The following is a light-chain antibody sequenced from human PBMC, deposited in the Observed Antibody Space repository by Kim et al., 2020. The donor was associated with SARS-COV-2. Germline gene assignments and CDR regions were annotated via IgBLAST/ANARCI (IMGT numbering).Light chain of an antibody. CDR2: EVN. V-gene: IGLV2-14*01. J-gene: IGLJ3*02. Sequence: QSALTQPASVSESPGQSITISCTGSSSDIGSYNHVSWYQQHPHKVPKLIIYEVNRRPSGVSSRFSGSKSGNTASLTISGLQTEDEADYYCSSYATSTTWVFGGGIKVTVL. CDR3: SSYATSTTWV. CDR1: SSDIGSYNH.